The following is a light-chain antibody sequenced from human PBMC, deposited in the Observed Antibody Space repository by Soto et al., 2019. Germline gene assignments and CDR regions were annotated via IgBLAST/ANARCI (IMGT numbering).Light chain of an antibody. CDR2: GAS. Sequence: EVVLTQSPSTLSVSPGERATLSCRASENVRTFVAWYQQKPGQAPRLLIHGASNRATGIPARFSGSGSGTDFTLTISNLEPEDFAVYYCQQHSHWPPWTFGQGTRVEI. V-gene: IGKV3-11*01. CDR1: ENVRTF. J-gene: IGKJ1*01. CDR3: QQHSHWPPWT.